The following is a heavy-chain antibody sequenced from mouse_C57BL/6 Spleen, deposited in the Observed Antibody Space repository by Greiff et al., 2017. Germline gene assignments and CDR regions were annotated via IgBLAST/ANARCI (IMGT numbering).Heavy chain of an antibody. J-gene: IGHJ3*01. D-gene: IGHD1-3*01. Sequence: QVQLQQSGAELVRPGTSVKLSCKASGYTFTSYWMHWVKQRPGQGLEWIGVIDPSDSYTNYNQKFKGKATLTVDTSSRTAYMQHSSLTSEDSAVYYCARERDIYNEFAYWGQGTLVTVSA. CDR1: GYTFTSYW. CDR3: ARERDIYNEFAY. V-gene: IGHV1-59*01. CDR2: IDPSDSYT.